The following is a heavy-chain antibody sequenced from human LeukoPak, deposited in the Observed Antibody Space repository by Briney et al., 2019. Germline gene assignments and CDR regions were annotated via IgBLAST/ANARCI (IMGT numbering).Heavy chain of an antibody. D-gene: IGHD3-16*01. CDR2: INPNSGGT. Sequence: ASVKVSCKASGYTFTGYYMHWVRQAPGQGLEWMGRINPNSGGTNYAQKFQGRVTMTRDTSISTAYMELSRLRSDDTAVYYCARGDGGGGYYSDYWGQGTLVTVSS. CDR3: ARGDGGGGYYSDY. J-gene: IGHJ4*02. CDR1: GYTFTGYY. V-gene: IGHV1-2*06.